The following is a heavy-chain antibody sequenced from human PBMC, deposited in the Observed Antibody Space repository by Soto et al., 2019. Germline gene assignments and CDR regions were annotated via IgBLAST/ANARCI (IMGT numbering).Heavy chain of an antibody. CDR1: GGSFSDHY. CDR3: ARVGGSGSYFLDY. CDR2: INHSGST. D-gene: IGHD3-10*01. V-gene: IGHV4-34*01. J-gene: IGHJ4*02. Sequence: ASETLSLTCAVSGGSFSDHYWSWIRQTPGKGLEWTGEINHSGSTNYNPSFKSRVTISVDTSKNQFSLKLSSVTAADTAVYYCARVGGSGSYFLDYWGQGTLVTVSS.